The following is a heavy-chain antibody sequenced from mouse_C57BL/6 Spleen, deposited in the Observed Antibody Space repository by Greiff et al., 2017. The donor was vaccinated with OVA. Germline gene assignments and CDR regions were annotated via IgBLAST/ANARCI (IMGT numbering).Heavy chain of an antibody. V-gene: IGHV1-69*01. CDR1: GYTFTSYW. Sequence: QVQLQQPGAELVMPGASVKLSCKASGYTFTSYWMHWVKQRPGQGLEWIGEIDPSDSYTNYNQKFKGKSTLTVDKSSSTAYMQLSSLTSEDSAVYYCARYWGNGSSYWGQGTTLTVSS. CDR3: ARYWGNGSSY. J-gene: IGHJ2*01. CDR2: IDPSDSYT.